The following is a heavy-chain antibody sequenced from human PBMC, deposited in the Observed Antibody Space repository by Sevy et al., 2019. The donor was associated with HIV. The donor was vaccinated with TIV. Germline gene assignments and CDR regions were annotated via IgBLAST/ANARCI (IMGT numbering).Heavy chain of an antibody. Sequence: GSLRLSFSTPGFTLNSYALSWVRQGPGKGLEWVLAIRGSGGSTYYADSVKGRVTISRDNSKNTLYLQMNSLRAEDTAVYYCAKDRAVGAIDAFDIWGQGTMVTVSS. CDR1: GFTLNSYA. CDR3: AKDRAVGAIDAFDI. CDR2: IRGSGGST. V-gene: IGHV3-23*01. D-gene: IGHD1-26*01. J-gene: IGHJ3*02.